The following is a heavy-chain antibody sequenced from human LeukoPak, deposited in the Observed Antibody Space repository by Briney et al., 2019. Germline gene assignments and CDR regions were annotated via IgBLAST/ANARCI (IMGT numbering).Heavy chain of an antibody. CDR3: ARDSSGWSTNWFDP. CDR1: GYTFTSYG. V-gene: IGHV1-18*01. J-gene: IGHJ5*02. Sequence: ASVKVFCKASGYTFTSYGISWVRQAPGQGLEWMGWISAYNGNTNYAQKLQGRVTMTTDTSTSTAYMELRSLRSDDTAVYYCARDSSGWSTNWFDPWGQGTLVTVSS. CDR2: ISAYNGNT. D-gene: IGHD6-19*01.